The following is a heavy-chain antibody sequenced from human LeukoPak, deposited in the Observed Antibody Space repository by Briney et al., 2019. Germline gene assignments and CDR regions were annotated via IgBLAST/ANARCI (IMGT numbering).Heavy chain of an antibody. D-gene: IGHD6-6*01. CDR1: GGSFSGYY. CDR3: ARSTIAARLDY. V-gene: IGHV4-34*01. Sequence: SETLSLTCAVYGGSFSGYYWSWIRQPPGKGLEWIGEINHSGSTNYNPSLKSRVTISVDTSKNQFSLKLSSVTAADTAVYYCARSTIAARLDYWGQGTLVTVSS. J-gene: IGHJ4*02. CDR2: INHSGST.